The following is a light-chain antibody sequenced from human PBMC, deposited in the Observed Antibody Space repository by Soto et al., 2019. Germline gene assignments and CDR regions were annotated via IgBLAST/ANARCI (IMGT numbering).Light chain of an antibody. CDR1: QSVSSY. CDR3: QQPSNWPRT. V-gene: IGKV3-11*01. Sequence: EIVLTQSPATLSLSPGERATLSCRASQSVSSYLAWYQQKPGQAPRLLIYVASNRATGIPARFSGSGSGTDFALTITSLEREDFAVYYGQQPSNWPRTCSGGTKVEFK. CDR2: VAS. J-gene: IGKJ4*01.